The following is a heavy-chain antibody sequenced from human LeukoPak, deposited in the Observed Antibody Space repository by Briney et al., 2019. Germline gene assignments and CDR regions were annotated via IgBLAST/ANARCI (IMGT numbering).Heavy chain of an antibody. V-gene: IGHV3-7*03. CDR2: IKEDGSES. Sequence: PGGSLRLSCAVSGFTFSSDWMTWVRQAPGKGLEWVANIKEDGSESYYVDSVKGRFTISRDNTKNSLYLQMNSLRAEDTAVYYCARDGQQLDFLDGMDVWGQGTTVTVSS. J-gene: IGHJ6*02. D-gene: IGHD6-13*01. CDR3: ARDGQQLDFLDGMDV. CDR1: GFTFSSDW.